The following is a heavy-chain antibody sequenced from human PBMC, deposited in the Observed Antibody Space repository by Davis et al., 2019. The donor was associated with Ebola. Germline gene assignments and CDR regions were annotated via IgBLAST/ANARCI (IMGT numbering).Heavy chain of an antibody. V-gene: IGHV4-59*08. CDR2: IYYSGST. J-gene: IGHJ2*01. D-gene: IGHD2-21*01. CDR1: GGSISSYY. CDR3: ASLDLTIVVFWYFDL. Sequence: SETLSLTCAVSGGSISSYYWSWIRQPPGKGLEWIGYIYYSGSTNYNPSLKSRVTISVDTSKNQFSLKLSSVTAADTAVYYCASLDLTIVVFWYFDLWGRGTLVTVSS.